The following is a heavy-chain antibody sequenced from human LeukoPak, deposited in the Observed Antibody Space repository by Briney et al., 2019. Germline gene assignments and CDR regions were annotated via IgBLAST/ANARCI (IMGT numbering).Heavy chain of an antibody. CDR1: GFTFSSYS. D-gene: IGHD2-2*01. CDR3: AREGCSSTSCYDY. Sequence: GGSLRLSCAASGFTFSSYSMNWVRQAPGKGLEWVSSISSSSSYIYYADSVKGRFTTSRDNAKNSLYLQMNSLRAEDTAVYYCAREGCSSTSCYDYWGQGTLVTVSS. J-gene: IGHJ4*02. V-gene: IGHV3-21*01. CDR2: ISSSSSYI.